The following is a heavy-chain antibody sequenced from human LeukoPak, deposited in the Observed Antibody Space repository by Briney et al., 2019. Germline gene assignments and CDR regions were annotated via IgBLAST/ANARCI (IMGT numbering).Heavy chain of an antibody. CDR3: AKDRIHYYDSSGYPLYYFDY. V-gene: IGHV3-30*18. CDR1: GFTFRSYG. D-gene: IGHD3-22*01. J-gene: IGHJ4*02. CDR2: ISYDGSNK. Sequence: GGSLRLSCAASGFTFRSYGMHWVRQAPGKGLEWVAVISYDGSNKYYADSVKGRFTISRDNSKNTLYLQMNSLRAEDTAAYYCAKDRIHYYDSSGYPLYYFDYWGQGTLVTVSS.